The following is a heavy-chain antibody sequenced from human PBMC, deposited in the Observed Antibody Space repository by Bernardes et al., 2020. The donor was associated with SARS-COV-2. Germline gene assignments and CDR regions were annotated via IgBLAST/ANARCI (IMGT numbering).Heavy chain of an antibody. CDR1: GFTFSSSW. J-gene: IGHJ2*01. Sequence: GGSLRLCCAASGFTFSSSWMSWVRQAPGKGLEWVANIKQDGSEKYYVDSVKGRFTISRDNAKNSLYLQMNSLRAEDTAVYYCARVSGSSWYFDLWGRGTLVTVSS. V-gene: IGHV3-7*01. CDR3: ARVSGSSWYFDL. D-gene: IGHD6-13*01. CDR2: IKQDGSEK.